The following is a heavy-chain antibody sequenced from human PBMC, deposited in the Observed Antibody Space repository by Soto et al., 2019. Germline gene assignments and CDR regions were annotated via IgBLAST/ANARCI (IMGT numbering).Heavy chain of an antibody. CDR3: ARHLRYDYGGKAIPHRPTGDVNY. J-gene: IGHJ4*02. Sequence: PSETLSLTCTVSGGSISSSSYYWGWIRQPPGKGLEWIGFIYFSGSTYYNPSLKSRVTISVDTSKYQFSLNLISVTAADTAVYYCARHLRYDYGGKAIPHRPTGDVNYWGQGTLVTVSS. D-gene: IGHD4-17*01. V-gene: IGHV4-39*01. CDR2: IYFSGST. CDR1: GGSISSSSYY.